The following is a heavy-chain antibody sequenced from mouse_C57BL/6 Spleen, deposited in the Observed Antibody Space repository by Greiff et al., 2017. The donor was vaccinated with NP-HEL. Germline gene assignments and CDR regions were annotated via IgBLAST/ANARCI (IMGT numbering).Heavy chain of an antibody. CDR3: ARGGLRPLDY. Sequence: VQLQQPGAELVKPGASVKLSCKASGYTFTSYWMQWVKQRPGQGLEWIGEIDPSDSYTNYNQKFKGKATLTVDTSSSTAYMQLSSLTSEDSAVYYCARGGLRPLDYWGQGTTLTVSS. CDR1: GYTFTSYW. CDR2: IDPSDSYT. V-gene: IGHV1-50*01. D-gene: IGHD3-2*02. J-gene: IGHJ2*01.